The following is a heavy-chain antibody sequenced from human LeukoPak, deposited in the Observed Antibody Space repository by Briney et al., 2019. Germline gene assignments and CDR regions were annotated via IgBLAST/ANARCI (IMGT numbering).Heavy chain of an antibody. CDR1: NGAVKNYY. V-gene: IGHV4-59*02. D-gene: IGHD1-26*01. Sequence: PSETLSLTCSVSNGAVKNYYWTWIRQPRGQGLEWIGNFLYSGTTTYRASLDSRLIISVDNSKNTVSLRLFSVTAADTAVYYCATLVYSGSRYHFDTWGQGTLVTVSS. CDR3: ATLVYSGSRYHFDT. CDR2: FLYSGTT. J-gene: IGHJ4*02.